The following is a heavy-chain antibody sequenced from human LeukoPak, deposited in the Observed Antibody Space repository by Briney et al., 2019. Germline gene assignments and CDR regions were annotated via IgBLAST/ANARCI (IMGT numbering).Heavy chain of an antibody. CDR2: IDWDDDK. J-gene: IGHJ4*02. D-gene: IGHD3-22*01. CDR3: ARIRRYYDSSGYYYKLFDY. Sequence: SGPTLVNPTQTLTLTCTFSGFSLSTSGMCVSWIRQPSGKAPEWLALIDWDDDKYYSTSLKTRLTISKDTSKNQVVLTMTNMDPVDTATYYCARIRRYYDSSGYYYKLFDYWGQGTLVTVSS. CDR1: GFSLSTSGMC. V-gene: IGHV2-70*01.